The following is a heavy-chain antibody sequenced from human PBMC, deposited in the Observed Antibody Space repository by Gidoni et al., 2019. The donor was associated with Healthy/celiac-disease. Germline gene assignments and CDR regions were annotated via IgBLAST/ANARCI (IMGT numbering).Heavy chain of an antibody. V-gene: IGHV3-43*02. D-gene: IGHD6-6*01. CDR3: ARNGIAARPAPENYYYYYGMDV. J-gene: IGHJ6*02. CDR2: ISGHGGST. Sequence: EVQLVESGGGVVQPGGSMSLSCAASGFTFDDYAMHWVRQAPGKGLEWVSLISGHGGSTYYADSVKGRFTISRDNSKNSLYLQMNSLRTEDTALYYCARNGIAARPAPENYYYYYGMDVWGQGTTVTVSS. CDR1: GFTFDDYA.